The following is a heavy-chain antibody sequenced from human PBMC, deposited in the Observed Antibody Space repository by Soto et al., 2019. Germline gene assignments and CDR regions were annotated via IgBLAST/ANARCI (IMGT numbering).Heavy chain of an antibody. V-gene: IGHV1-3*01. CDR1: GYTFRLYA. Sequence: ASVKVSCKASGYTFRLYAMHWVCQAPGQRPEWVGWINAGNGNTQYSQKFQGRVTITRDTPASTVYMELSSLRSEDTAVYYCARDPLAAAGTMGVSYYYYGMDVWGQGTTVTVSS. D-gene: IGHD6-13*01. CDR2: INAGNGNT. J-gene: IGHJ6*02. CDR3: ARDPLAAAGTMGVSYYYYGMDV.